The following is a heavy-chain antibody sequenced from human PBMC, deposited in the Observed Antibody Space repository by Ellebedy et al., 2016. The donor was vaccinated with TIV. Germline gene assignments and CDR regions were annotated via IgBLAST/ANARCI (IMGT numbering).Heavy chain of an antibody. Sequence: GESLKISXAASGFTFSSYSMNWVRQAPGKGLEWVSSISSSSSYIYYADSVKGRFTISRDNAKNSLYLQMNSLRAEDTAVYYCAREGRGYGGSLDYWGQGTLVTVSS. D-gene: IGHD5-12*01. V-gene: IGHV3-21*01. CDR2: ISSSSSYI. CDR3: AREGRGYGGSLDY. CDR1: GFTFSSYS. J-gene: IGHJ4*02.